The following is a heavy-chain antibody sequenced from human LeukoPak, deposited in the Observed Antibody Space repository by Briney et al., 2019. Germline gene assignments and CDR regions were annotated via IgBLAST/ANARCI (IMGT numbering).Heavy chain of an antibody. CDR3: VRHEPACRGACEM. Sequence: PSETLSLTCTVSGGSISTYYWSWIRQPPGKGLEYIGYIHFSGTTDSNPSLKSRVTISVDTSKNQFSLKLRFVTAADTALYYCVRHEPACRGACEMCGEGTMVTVSS. CDR2: IHFSGTT. D-gene: IGHD1-14*01. V-gene: IGHV4-59*08. CDR1: GGSISTYY. J-gene: IGHJ3*02.